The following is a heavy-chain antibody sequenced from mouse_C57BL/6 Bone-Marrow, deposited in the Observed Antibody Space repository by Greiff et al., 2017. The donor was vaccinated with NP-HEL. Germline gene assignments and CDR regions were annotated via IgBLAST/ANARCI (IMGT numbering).Heavy chain of an antibody. J-gene: IGHJ2*01. V-gene: IGHV14-3*01. Sequence: VQLQQSVAELVRPGASVKLSCTASGFNIKNTYMHWVKQRPEQGLEWIGRIDPANGNTKYAPKFQGKATITADTSSNTAYLQLSSLTSEDTAIYYGASPRLYGRCLYLDYWGQGTTLTVSS. CDR1: GFNIKNTY. CDR2: IDPANGNT. CDR3: ASPRLYGRCLYLDY. D-gene: IGHD1-1*01.